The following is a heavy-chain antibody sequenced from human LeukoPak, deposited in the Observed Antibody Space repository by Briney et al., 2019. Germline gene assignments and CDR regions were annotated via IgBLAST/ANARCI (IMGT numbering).Heavy chain of an antibody. V-gene: IGHV4-4*02. J-gene: IGHJ3*02. CDR3: ARYRYYDSSGSTDAFDI. D-gene: IGHD3-22*01. Sequence: PSGTLSLTCAVSGGSISSSNWGSGVRQPPGKGLEWIGEIYHSGSTNYNPSLKSRVTISVDKSKNHFSLKLSSVTAADTAVYYCARYRYYDSSGSTDAFDIWGQGTMVTVSS. CDR2: IYHSGST. CDR1: GGSISSSNW.